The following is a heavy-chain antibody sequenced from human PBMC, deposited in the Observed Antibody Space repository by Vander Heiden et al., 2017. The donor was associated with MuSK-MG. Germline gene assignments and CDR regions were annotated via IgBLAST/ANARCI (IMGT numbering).Heavy chain of an antibody. J-gene: IGHJ3*02. V-gene: IGHV1-69*04. D-gene: IGHD2-2*02. CDR1: GGTFSSYA. CDR2: IIPILGIA. CDR3: ARELVVVPAAIRAFDI. Sequence: QVQLVQSGAEVKKPGSSVKVSCKASGGTFSSYAFSWVRQAPGQGLEWRGGIIPILGIANYAQKFQGRVTITADESTSTAYMELSSLRSEDTAVYYCARELVVVPAAIRAFDIWGQGTMVTVSS.